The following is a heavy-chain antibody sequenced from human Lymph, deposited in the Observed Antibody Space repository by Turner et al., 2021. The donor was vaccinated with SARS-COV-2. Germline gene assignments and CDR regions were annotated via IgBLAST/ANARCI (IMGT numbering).Heavy chain of an antibody. J-gene: IGHJ4*02. CDR3: AKNEMAMIVVVITLFDY. V-gene: IGHV3-23*01. D-gene: IGHD3-22*01. CDR2: ISGSGGSK. Sequence: EVQLLESGGGLVQPGGSLRLSCASSGFTFSSYAMSWVRQAPGKGLQWVSTISGSGGSKYYADAVKGRFTISRDKSKNTLYLQMNSLRAEDTAVYYCAKNEMAMIVVVITLFDYWGQGTLVTVSS. CDR1: GFTFSSYA.